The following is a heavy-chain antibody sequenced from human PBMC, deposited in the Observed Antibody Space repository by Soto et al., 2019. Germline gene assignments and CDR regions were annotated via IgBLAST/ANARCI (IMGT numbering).Heavy chain of an antibody. V-gene: IGHV2-5*02. D-gene: IGHD1-26*01. CDR2: IYWDDDK. J-gene: IGHJ4*02. CDR1: GFSLSTSGVG. CDR3: ARFAGVGAYFDY. Sequence: SGPTLVNPTQNLTLACTFSGFSLSTSGVGVSWIRQPPGKALEWLALIYWDDDKRYSPSLKSRLTITKDTSKNQVVLTMTNMDPVDTATYYCARFAGVGAYFDYWGQGTLVTVSS.